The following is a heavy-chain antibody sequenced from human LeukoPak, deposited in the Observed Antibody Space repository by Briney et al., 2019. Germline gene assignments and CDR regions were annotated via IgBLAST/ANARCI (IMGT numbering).Heavy chain of an antibody. Sequence: ASVEVSCQASGGPFRSHGNSWGRPAPGQGPEWMGRIIPILGIANYAQKFQGRVTITADKSTSTAYMELSSLRSEDTAVYYCAREYYGSGSATDLNWFDPWGQGTLVTVSS. CDR3: AREYYGSGSATDLNWFDP. CDR2: IIPILGIA. V-gene: IGHV1-69*04. CDR1: GGPFRSHG. J-gene: IGHJ5*02. D-gene: IGHD3-10*01.